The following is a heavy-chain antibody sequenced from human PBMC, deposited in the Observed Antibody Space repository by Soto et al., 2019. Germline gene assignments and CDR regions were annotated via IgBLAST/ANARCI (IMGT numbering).Heavy chain of an antibody. Sequence: SGPTLVNPTQTLTLTCTFSGFSLSTSGMCVTWIRQPPGKALEWLARIDWDGDKYYNTSLRTRLTISKDTSKNQVVLTVTNMDPVDTATYYCARLSSYYAPLDFWGQGTLVTVSS. V-gene: IGHV2-70*11. CDR2: IDWDGDK. CDR1: GFSLSTSGMC. J-gene: IGHJ4*02. CDR3: ARLSSYYAPLDF. D-gene: IGHD1-26*01.